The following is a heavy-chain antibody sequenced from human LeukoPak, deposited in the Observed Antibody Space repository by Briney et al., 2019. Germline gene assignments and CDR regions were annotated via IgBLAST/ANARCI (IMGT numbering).Heavy chain of an antibody. J-gene: IGHJ4*02. V-gene: IGHV4-30-2*01. Sequence: SETLSLTCDVSGGSISSGLYSWSWIRQPLGKGLEWIGYIYHSGSTNYNPSLKSRVTISVDKSKNQFSLKLSSVTAADTAVYYCARDAENYGGRSFDYWGQGTLVTVSS. CDR3: ARDAENYGGRSFDY. CDR1: GGSISSGLYS. D-gene: IGHD4-23*01. CDR2: IYHSGST.